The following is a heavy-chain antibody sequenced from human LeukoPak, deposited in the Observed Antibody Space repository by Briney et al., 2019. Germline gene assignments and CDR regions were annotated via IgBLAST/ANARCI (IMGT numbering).Heavy chain of an antibody. CDR2: ISSRSTYI. CDR3: ARGHGDYAPFDY. D-gene: IGHD4-17*01. J-gene: IGHJ4*02. CDR1: RFTFSTYS. Sequence: GGSLRLSCAASRFTFSTYSMNWVRQAPGKGLEWVSSISSRSTYIYYADSVKGRFTISRDNAKNTLYLQMNSLRAEDTAVYYCARGHGDYAPFDYWGQGTLVTVSS. V-gene: IGHV3-21*01.